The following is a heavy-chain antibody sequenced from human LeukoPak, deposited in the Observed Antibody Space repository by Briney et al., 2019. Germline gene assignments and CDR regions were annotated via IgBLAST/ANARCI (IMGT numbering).Heavy chain of an antibody. Sequence: GSLRLSCAASGFTFGTYAMHWVRQAPGKGLEWVAVLSDDGNKEYYADSVKGRFTISRDNSKNTLYLQMNSLRAEDTAVYYCAKDSGGRNVVWGAFDIWGQGTMVTVSS. CDR3: AKDSGGRNVVWGAFDI. CDR2: LSDDGNKE. D-gene: IGHD2-2*01. CDR1: GFTFGTYA. V-gene: IGHV3-30-3*01. J-gene: IGHJ3*02.